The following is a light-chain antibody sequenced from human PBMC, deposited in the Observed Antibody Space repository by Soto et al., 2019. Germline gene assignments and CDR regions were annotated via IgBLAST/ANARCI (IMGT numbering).Light chain of an antibody. J-gene: IGLJ1*01. CDR3: WSYAGSSTYV. CDR2: EVS. CDR1: SREVRSYNL. Sequence: QSVPTQPAPVKGSLAQSITISFTGISREVRSYNLDFWYQQHTGKAPKLMIYEVSTRPSGVSNRFSGFTSGNMASLTISGVQAEDKTDYYCWSYAGSSTYVFRTWTTV. V-gene: IGLV2-23*02.